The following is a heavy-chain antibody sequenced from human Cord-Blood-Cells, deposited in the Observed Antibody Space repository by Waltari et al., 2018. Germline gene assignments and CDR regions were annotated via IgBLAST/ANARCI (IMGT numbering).Heavy chain of an antibody. Sequence: QVQLQEPGPGLVKPSEPLSLTCAVSGYSISSGYYWGWIRQPPGKGLEWIGSIYHSGSTYYNPSLKSRVTISVDTSKNQFSLKLSSVTAADTAVYYCARDSAAGIAVAPMNDYWGQGTLVTVSS. CDR3: ARDSAAGIAVAPMNDY. CDR2: IYHSGST. CDR1: GYSISSGYY. J-gene: IGHJ4*02. D-gene: IGHD6-19*01. V-gene: IGHV4-38-2*02.